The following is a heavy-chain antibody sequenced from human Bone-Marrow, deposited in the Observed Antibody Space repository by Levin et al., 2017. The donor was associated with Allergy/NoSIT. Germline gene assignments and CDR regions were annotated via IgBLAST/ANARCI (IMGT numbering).Heavy chain of an antibody. D-gene: IGHD6-19*01. CDR1: GGSISSSNW. CDR3: ARVPGIAVAQVDDAFDS. Sequence: PSETLSLTCAVSGGSISSSNWWSWVRQPPGKGLEWIGEIYHSGSTNYNPSLKSRVTISVDKSKNQFSLKLSSVTAADTAVDYCARVPGIAVAQVDDAFDSWGQGTMVTVSS. J-gene: IGHJ3*02. CDR2: IYHSGST. V-gene: IGHV4-4*02.